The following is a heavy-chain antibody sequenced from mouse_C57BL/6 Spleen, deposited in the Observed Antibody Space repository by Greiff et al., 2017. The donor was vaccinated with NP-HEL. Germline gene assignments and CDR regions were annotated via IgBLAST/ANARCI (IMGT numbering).Heavy chain of an antibody. CDR2: ISYDGSN. V-gene: IGHV3-6*01. J-gene: IGHJ4*01. Sequence: VQLQQSGPGLVKPSQSLSLTCPVTGYSITSGYYWNWIRQFPGNKLEWMCYISYDGSNNYNPALKNRISITRDTSKNQFFLKLNSVTTEDTATYYCAKAGDAMDYWGQGTSVTVSS. CDR3: AKAGDAMDY. CDR1: GYSITSGYY.